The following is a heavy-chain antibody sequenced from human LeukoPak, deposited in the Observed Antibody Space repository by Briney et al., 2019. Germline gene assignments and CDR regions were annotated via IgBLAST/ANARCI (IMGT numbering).Heavy chain of an antibody. Sequence: GGSLRLSCAASGFTFSIYSINWVRQAPGKGLEWVSYISSSSSAIYYADSVRGRFTISRDNAKNSLYLQMNSLRVEDTAVYYCARAPTVLVGYCSSSSCQADYWGQGTLVTVSS. J-gene: IGHJ4*02. V-gene: IGHV3-48*04. CDR1: GFTFSIYS. D-gene: IGHD2-2*01. CDR3: ARAPTVLVGYCSSSSCQADY. CDR2: ISSSSSAI.